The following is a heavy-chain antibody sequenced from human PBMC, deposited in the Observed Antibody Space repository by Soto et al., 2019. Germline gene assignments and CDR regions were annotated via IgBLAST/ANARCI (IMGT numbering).Heavy chain of an antibody. CDR2: ISAYNGNT. V-gene: IGHV1-18*04. CDR1: GYTFTSYG. D-gene: IGHD3-10*01. CDR3: ARDAMVRGVSPSVDY. J-gene: IGHJ4*02. Sequence: ASVKVSCKASGYTFTSYGISWVRQAPRQGLEWMGWISAYNGNTNYAQKLQGRVTMTTDTSTSTAYMELRSLRSDDTAVYYCARDAMVRGVSPSVDYRGQGTLVTVS.